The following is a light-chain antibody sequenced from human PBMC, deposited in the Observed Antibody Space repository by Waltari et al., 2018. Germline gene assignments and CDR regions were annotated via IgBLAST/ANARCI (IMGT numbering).Light chain of an antibody. CDR2: GAS. V-gene: IGKV3-20*01. CDR3: QHYVRLPAT. Sequence: EIVLTQSPGSLSSSPAERVTLSCRASQSVRRPLAWYQQKPGQAPRLLIFGASKRATGNPDRFSGSESETDFSLTISRLEPEDFAVYYCQHYVRLPATFGRGTKVEIK. J-gene: IGKJ1*01. CDR1: QSVRRP.